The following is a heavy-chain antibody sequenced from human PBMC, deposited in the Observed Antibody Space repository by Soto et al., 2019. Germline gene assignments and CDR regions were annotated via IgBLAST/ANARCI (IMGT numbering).Heavy chain of an antibody. D-gene: IGHD1-26*01. CDR3: ARVVGALGHWFDP. CDR1: GYTFTSYG. Sequence: QVQLVQSGGEVKKPGASVKVSCKASGYTFTSYGISWVRQAPGQGLEWMGRISAYNGNTNYAQKLQGRVTLTTDTSTRTAYMELRSLRSDVTGVYYCARVVGALGHWFDPWGQGTLVTVSS. CDR2: ISAYNGNT. J-gene: IGHJ5*02. V-gene: IGHV1-18*01.